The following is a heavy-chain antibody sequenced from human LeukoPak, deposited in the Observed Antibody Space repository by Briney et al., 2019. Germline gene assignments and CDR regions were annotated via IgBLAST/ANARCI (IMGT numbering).Heavy chain of an antibody. CDR3: ARVRALRFLELIDY. CDR1: GFTFSSYL. V-gene: IGHV3-7*01. J-gene: IGHJ4*02. Sequence: TGGSLRLSCAASGFTFSSYLMSWVRQAPGKGLEWVANIKQDGSEKYYVDSVKGRFTISRDNAKNSLYLQMNSLRAEDTAVYYCARVRALRFLELIDYWGQGTLVTVSS. D-gene: IGHD3-3*01. CDR2: IKQDGSEK.